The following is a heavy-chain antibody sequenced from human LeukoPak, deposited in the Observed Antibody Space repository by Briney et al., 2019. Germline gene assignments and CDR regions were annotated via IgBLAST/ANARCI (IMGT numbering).Heavy chain of an antibody. J-gene: IGHJ4*02. CDR1: GDSISTYY. Sequence: SETLSLTCTVSGDSISTYYWSWIRQPPGKGLDWIGYIYYSGSTNYNPSLKSRVTISVDTSKNQFSLKLSSVTAADTAVYYCARDTYNYGSSVYYFDYWGQGTLVTVSS. CDR3: ARDTYNYGSSVYYFDY. D-gene: IGHD5-18*01. V-gene: IGHV4-59*12. CDR2: IYYSGST.